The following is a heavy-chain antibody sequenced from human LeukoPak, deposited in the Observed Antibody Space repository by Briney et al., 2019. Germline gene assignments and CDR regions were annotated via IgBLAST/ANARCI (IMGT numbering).Heavy chain of an antibody. Sequence: GASVKVSCKASGGTFSSYAISWVRQAPGQGLEWMGRIIPILGIANYAQKFQGRVTITADKSTSTAYMELSSLRSEDTAVYYCARSRDVPCDFWSGYYPDAFDIWGQGTMVTVSS. CDR2: IIPILGIA. V-gene: IGHV1-69*04. D-gene: IGHD3-3*01. CDR3: ARSRDVPCDFWSGYYPDAFDI. CDR1: GGTFSSYA. J-gene: IGHJ3*02.